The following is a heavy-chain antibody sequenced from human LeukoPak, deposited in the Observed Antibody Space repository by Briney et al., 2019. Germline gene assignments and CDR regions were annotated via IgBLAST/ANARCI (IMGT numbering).Heavy chain of an antibody. CDR3: GKTTVGYSSGQKPAWPVDY. CDR1: GFTFSSYS. CDR2: IRSSSSYI. Sequence: GGSLRLSCAASGFTFSSYSMNWVRQAPGKGLEWVSSIRSSSSYIYHADPVKGRFTIARDNSRNRVYLQINSLRAEDTAVYYCGKTTVGYSSGQKPAWPVDYWGQGTLVTVS. J-gene: IGHJ4*02. D-gene: IGHD5-18*01. V-gene: IGHV3-21*04.